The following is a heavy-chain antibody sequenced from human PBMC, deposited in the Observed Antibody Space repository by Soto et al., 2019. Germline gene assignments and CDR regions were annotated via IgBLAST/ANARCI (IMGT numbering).Heavy chain of an antibody. J-gene: IGHJ4*02. CDR1: GGSISSGGYY. D-gene: IGHD6-13*01. Sequence: SETLSLTCTVSGGSISSGGYYWSWIRQHPGKGLEWIGYIYYSGSTYYNPSLKSRVTISVDTSKNQFSLKLSSVTAADTAVYYCASAFLIAAAGTRYFDYWGQGNLVTFSS. CDR2: IYYSGST. CDR3: ASAFLIAAAGTRYFDY. V-gene: IGHV4-31*03.